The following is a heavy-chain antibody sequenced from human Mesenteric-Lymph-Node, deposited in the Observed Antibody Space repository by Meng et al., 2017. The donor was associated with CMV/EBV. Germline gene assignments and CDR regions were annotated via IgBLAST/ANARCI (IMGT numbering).Heavy chain of an antibody. J-gene: IGHJ4*02. Sequence: ASVQVSCKASGYTFTGYYMHWVRQAPGQGLVWMGWINPNSGGTKYAQKFQGRVTMTRDTSISTAYMELSRLRSEDTAVYYCTRGKSTTSCTDWGQGTLVTVSS. V-gene: IGHV1-2*02. CDR2: INPNSGGT. D-gene: IGHD2-2*01. CDR1: GYTFTGYY. CDR3: TRGKSTTSCTD.